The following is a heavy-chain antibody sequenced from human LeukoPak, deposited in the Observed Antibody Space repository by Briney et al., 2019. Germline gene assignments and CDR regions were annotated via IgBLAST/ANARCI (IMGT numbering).Heavy chain of an antibody. CDR2: INPSVVST. CDR3: ARAQPTNDYNSDYYYYYYMDV. J-gene: IGHJ6*03. D-gene: IGHD5-24*01. Sequence: GASVKVSCKASGYTFTSYYMHWVGQAPGQAREWTGIINPSVVSTSYAQELQGRVTMTRDMSTSTVYMELSSLRSEDTAVYYCARAQPTNDYNSDYYYYYYMDVWGKGTTVTVSS. V-gene: IGHV1-46*01. CDR1: GYTFTSYY.